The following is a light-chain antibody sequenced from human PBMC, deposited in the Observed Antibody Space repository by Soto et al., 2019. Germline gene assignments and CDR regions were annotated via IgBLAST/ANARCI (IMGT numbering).Light chain of an antibody. CDR1: SSDVGSYKY. CDR3: SSYATNRDVL. V-gene: IGLV2-14*01. CDR2: EVS. J-gene: IGLJ2*01. Sequence: QSVLTQPASVSGSPGQSIAISYTGTSSDVGSYKYVSWYQQHPGKAPKLIIYEVSDRPSGVSNRISGSKSGNTASLTISGLQAEDEADYYCSSYATNRDVLFGGGTKLTVL.